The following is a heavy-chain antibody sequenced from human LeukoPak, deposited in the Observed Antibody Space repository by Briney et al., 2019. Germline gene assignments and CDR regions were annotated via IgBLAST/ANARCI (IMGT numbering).Heavy chain of an antibody. V-gene: IGHV3-30*03. CDR2: ISYDGSNK. D-gene: IGHD3-10*01. Sequence: PGGSLRLSCAASGFTFSNAWMSWVRQAPGKGLEWVAVISYDGSNKYYADSVKGRFTISRDNSKNTLYLQMNSLRAEDTAVYYCARENRGSGSYYYYYYGMDVWGQGTTVTVSS. CDR1: GFTFSNAW. CDR3: ARENRGSGSYYYYYYGMDV. J-gene: IGHJ6*02.